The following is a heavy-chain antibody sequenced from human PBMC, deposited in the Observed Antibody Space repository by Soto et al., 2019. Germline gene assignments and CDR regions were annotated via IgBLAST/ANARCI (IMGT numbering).Heavy chain of an antibody. CDR1: GGSISSYY. D-gene: IGHD3-10*01. CDR2: IYTSGST. V-gene: IGHV4-4*07. Sequence: NPSETLSLTCTVSGGSISSYYWSWIRQPAGKGLEWIGRIYTSGSTNYNPSLKSRVTMSVDTSKNQFSLKLSSVTAADTAVYYCARAPRDSHYYGSGSYYNGYDAFDIWGKGTMVTVSS. CDR3: ARAPRDSHYYGSGSYYNGYDAFDI. J-gene: IGHJ3*02.